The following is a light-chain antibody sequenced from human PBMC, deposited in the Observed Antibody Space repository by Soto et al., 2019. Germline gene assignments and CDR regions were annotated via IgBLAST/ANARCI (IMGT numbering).Light chain of an antibody. V-gene: IGLV2-14*01. CDR2: EVR. CDR1: SSDIGGYDY. CDR3: CSYAGNRTFV. Sequence: QSALTQPASVSGSPGQSITISCTGTSSDIGGYDYVSWYQQRPGKAPKLMIYEVRFRPSGVSNRFSGSKSGNTASLTISGLQAEDEADYYCCSYAGNRTFVFGGGTKLTVL. J-gene: IGLJ3*02.